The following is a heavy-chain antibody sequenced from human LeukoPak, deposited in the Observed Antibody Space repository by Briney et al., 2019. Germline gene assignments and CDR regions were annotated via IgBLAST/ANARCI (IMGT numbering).Heavy chain of an antibody. J-gene: IGHJ4*02. CDR3: ARQQAAAGQNFDY. CDR1: GGSIGSSSYY. D-gene: IGHD6-13*01. CDR2: IYYSGST. V-gene: IGHV4-39*01. Sequence: SETLSLTCTVSGGSIGSSSYYWGWIRQPPGKGLEWIGSIYYSGSTYYNPSLKSRVTISVDTSKNQFSLKLSSVTAADTAVYYCARQQAAAGQNFDYWGQGTLVTVSS.